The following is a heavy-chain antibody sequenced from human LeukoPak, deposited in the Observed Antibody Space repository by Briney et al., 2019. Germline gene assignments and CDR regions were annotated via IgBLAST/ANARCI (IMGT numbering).Heavy chain of an antibody. J-gene: IGHJ3*02. D-gene: IGHD6-19*01. CDR1: GYTFTGYY. CDR3: AREDSSGWYGRSGAFDI. V-gene: IGHV1-2*04. CDR2: INPNSGGT. Sequence: ASVKVSCKASGYTFTGYYKHWVRQAPGQGLEWMGWINPNSGGTNYAQKFQGWVTMTRDTSISTAYMELSRLRSDDTAVYYCAREDSSGWYGRSGAFDIWGQGTMVTVSS.